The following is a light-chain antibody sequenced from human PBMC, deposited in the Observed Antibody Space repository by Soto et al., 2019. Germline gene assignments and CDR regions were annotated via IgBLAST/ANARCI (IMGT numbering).Light chain of an antibody. Sequence: QSVLTQPASVSGSPGQSITISCTGTSSDVGSYNFVSWYQQHPGKAPKLIIYEVSKRPSGVSNGFSGSKSGKTASLTISWLQAEDEADYYCCSYAGSYTYVFGTGTKVTVL. CDR1: SSDVGSYNF. CDR2: EVS. CDR3: CSYAGSYTYV. V-gene: IGLV2-23*02. J-gene: IGLJ1*01.